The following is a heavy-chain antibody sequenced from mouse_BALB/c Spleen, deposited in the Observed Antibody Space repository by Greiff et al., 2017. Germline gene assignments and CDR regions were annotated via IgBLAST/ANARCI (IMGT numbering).Heavy chain of an antibody. CDR2: IDPANGNT. V-gene: IGHV14-3*02. CDR1: GFNIKDTY. Sequence: VQLQQSGAELVKPGASVKLSCTASGFNIKDTYMHWVKQRPEQGLEWIGRIDPANGNTKYDPKFQGKATITADTSSNTAYLQLSSLTSEDTAVYYCARTGMITPWFAYWGQGTLVTVSA. J-gene: IGHJ3*01. D-gene: IGHD2-4*01. CDR3: ARTGMITPWFAY.